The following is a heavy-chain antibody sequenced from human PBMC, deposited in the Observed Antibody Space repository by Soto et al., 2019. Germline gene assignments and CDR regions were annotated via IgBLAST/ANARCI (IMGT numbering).Heavy chain of an antibody. CDR1: GFTFSDYA. D-gene: IGHD2-2*01. J-gene: IGHJ6*02. CDR3: AKGDPHQLPGYYYYYYGMDV. V-gene: IGHV3-23*01. Sequence: EVQLLESGGGLVQPGGSLRLSCAASGFTFSDYAMNWVRQAPGKGLKWVSAIRGSGGSTYYADSGKGRFTISRDNAKNTLYLQMNSLRAEDTAVYYCAKGDPHQLPGYYYYYYGMDVWGQGTTVTVSS. CDR2: IRGSGGST.